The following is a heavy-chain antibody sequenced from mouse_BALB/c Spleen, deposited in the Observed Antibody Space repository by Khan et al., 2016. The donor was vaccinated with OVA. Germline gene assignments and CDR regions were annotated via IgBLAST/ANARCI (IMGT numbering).Heavy chain of an antibody. Sequence: EVELVASGGDLVNPGGSLKLSCAASGFIFSSYGMSWVRQTPDKRLEWVATISSGGTYTYYPDSVKGRFPISRDNAKNTLSLQMSSLKSEDTAMYYCTRFSTTTTGDYYAMDYWGQGTSVTVSS. J-gene: IGHJ4*01. CDR2: ISSGGTYT. CDR3: TRFSTTTTGDYYAMDY. CDR1: GFIFSSYG. D-gene: IGHD1-2*01. V-gene: IGHV5-6*01.